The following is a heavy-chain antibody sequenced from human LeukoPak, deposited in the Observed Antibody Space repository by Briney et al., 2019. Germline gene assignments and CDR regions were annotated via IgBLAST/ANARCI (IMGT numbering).Heavy chain of an antibody. D-gene: IGHD3-22*01. J-gene: IGHJ5*02. CDR1: GFAFPNYA. CDR3: ATARRPRYYYDSSAYLANWFDP. CDR2: VSGDSAGM. Sequence: AGGSLRLSCAASGFAFPNYAMTWVRQAPGKGLEWVCGVSGDSAGMYYADSVKGRFTVSRDNSENTLSLQMDILRAEDTAVYYCATARRPRYYYDSSAYLANWFDPWGQGTLVTVSS. V-gene: IGHV3-23*01.